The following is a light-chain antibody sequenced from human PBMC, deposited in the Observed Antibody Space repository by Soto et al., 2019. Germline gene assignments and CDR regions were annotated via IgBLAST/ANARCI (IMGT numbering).Light chain of an antibody. CDR2: AAS. CDR3: LKYDRAPHT. Sequence: DIQMTPSPFSLSASVGDRVTITCRASQDISNCLAWYQQRPGKVPKLLLYAASTLQAGVPSRFSGSGSGTECTLTISSLQPEDVATYNCLKYDRAPHTVGGGTKVEIK. V-gene: IGKV1-27*01. J-gene: IGKJ4*01. CDR1: QDISNC.